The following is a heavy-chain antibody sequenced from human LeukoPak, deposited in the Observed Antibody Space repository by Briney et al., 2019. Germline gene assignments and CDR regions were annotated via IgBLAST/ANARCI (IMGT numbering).Heavy chain of an antibody. J-gene: IGHJ6*02. V-gene: IGHV3-43*01. CDR2: ISWDGGST. Sequence: GGSLRLSCAASGFTFDDYTMHWVRQAPGKGLEWVSLISWDGGSTYYADSVKGRFTISRDNSKNSLYLQMNSLRTEDTALYYCAKDADGYNYDGMDVWGQRTTVTVSS. D-gene: IGHD5-24*01. CDR1: GFTFDDYT. CDR3: AKDADGYNYDGMDV.